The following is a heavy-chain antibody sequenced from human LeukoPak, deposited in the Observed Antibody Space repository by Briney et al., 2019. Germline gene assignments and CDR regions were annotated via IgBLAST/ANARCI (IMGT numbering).Heavy chain of an antibody. V-gene: IGHV3-48*04. D-gene: IGHD2-2*01. CDR1: GFTLSTYS. Sequence: PGGSLRLSCAASGFTLSTYSVNWIRQAPGKGLEGVSYISSSGSTIYYADSMKGRFTISRDNAKNSLYLQMNSLRAEDTAVYYCARAPQEYCSSTSGPFDYWGQGTLVTVSS. J-gene: IGHJ4*02. CDR3: ARAPQEYCSSTSGPFDY. CDR2: ISSSGSTI.